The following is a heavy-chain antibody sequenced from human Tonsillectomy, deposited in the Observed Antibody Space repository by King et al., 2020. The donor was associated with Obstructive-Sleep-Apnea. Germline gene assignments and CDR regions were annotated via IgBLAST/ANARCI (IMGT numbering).Heavy chain of an antibody. Sequence: VQLVESGGGVVQPGRALRLSCAASGFTFSSHGMHWVRQAPGKGLEWVAAIWYDGSNKYYADSVKGRFTISRDNSKNTLYLQMNSLRAEDTAVYYCARQYYYDSSGYSHDAFDIWGQGTMVTVSS. CDR2: IWYDGSNK. CDR3: ARQYYYDSSGYSHDAFDI. J-gene: IGHJ3*02. V-gene: IGHV3-33*01. D-gene: IGHD3-22*01. CDR1: GFTFSSHG.